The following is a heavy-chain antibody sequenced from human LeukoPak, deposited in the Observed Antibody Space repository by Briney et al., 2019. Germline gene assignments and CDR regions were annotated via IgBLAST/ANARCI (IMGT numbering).Heavy chain of an antibody. CDR1: GFTFSSYG. CDR2: IWYDGSNK. J-gene: IGHJ4*02. CDR3: ASGGYGEPFDY. V-gene: IGHV3-33*08. Sequence: GGSLRLSCSASGFTFSSYGMHWVRQAPGKGLEWVAVIWYDGSNKYYADSVKGRFTISRDNSKNTLYLQMNSLRAEDTAVYYCASGGYGEPFDYWGQGTLVTVSS. D-gene: IGHD4-17*01.